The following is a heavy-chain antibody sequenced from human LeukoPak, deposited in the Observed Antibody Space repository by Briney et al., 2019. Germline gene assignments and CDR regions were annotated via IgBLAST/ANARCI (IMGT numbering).Heavy chain of an antibody. D-gene: IGHD4-23*01. V-gene: IGHV3-21*01. CDR3: ASMNGGNSDYFQH. CDR1: GFTVSSYS. CDR2: ISSSSSYI. J-gene: IGHJ1*01. Sequence: GGSLRLSCAASGFTVSSYSMNWVRQAPGKGLEWVSSISSSSSYIYYADSVKGRFTISRDNAKNSLYLQMNSLRAEDTAVYYCASMNGGNSDYFQHWGQGTLVTVSS.